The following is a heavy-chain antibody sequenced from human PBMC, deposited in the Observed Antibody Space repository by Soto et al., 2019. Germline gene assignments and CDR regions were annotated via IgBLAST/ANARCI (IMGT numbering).Heavy chain of an antibody. D-gene: IGHD6-6*01. CDR2: ISGSGDDA. CDR3: AKNGYEYSTSSPWFDP. J-gene: IGHJ5*02. Sequence: PGGSLRLSCAASGFTFNNYAMNWVRQAPGKGLEWVSSISGSGDDAYYPDSVKGRFTISRDNSRNTLYLQMNSLRPEDTAIYYCAKNGYEYSTSSPWFDPWGQGTLVTV. CDR1: GFTFNNYA. V-gene: IGHV3-23*01.